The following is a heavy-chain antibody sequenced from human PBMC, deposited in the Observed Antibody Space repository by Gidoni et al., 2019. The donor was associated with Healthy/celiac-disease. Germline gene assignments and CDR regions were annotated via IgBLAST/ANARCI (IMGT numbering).Heavy chain of an antibody. V-gene: IGHV3-30*18. CDR1: GVTFSSYG. CDR2: ISYDGSNK. Sequence: QVQLVESGGGVVQPGRSRRLSCAASGVTFSSYGMPWVRQAPGKGLEWVAVISYDGSNKYYADSVKGRFTISRDNSKNTLYLQMNSLRAEDTAVYYCAKAQGPSGWAAVAGYYFDYWGQGTLVTVSS. J-gene: IGHJ4*02. D-gene: IGHD6-19*01. CDR3: AKAQGPSGWAAVAGYYFDY.